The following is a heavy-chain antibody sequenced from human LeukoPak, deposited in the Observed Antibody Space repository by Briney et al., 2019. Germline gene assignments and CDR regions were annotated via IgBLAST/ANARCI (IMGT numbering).Heavy chain of an antibody. CDR3: AKDRLPLWDRKYYYYYYGMDV. D-gene: IGHD5-18*01. V-gene: IGHV3-30*02. CDR2: IRYDGSNK. CDR1: GFTFSSYG. Sequence: PGGSLRLSCAASGFTFSSYGMHWVRQAPGKGLEWVAFIRYDGSNKYYADSVKGRFTISRDNSKNTLYLQMNSLRAEDTAVYYCAKDRLPLWDRKYYYYYYGMDVWGQGTTVTVSS. J-gene: IGHJ6*02.